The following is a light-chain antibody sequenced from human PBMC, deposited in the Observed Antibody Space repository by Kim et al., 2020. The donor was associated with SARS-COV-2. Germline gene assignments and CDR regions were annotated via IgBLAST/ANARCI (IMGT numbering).Light chain of an antibody. J-gene: IGLJ3*02. V-gene: IGLV3-9*01. CDR1: NIGSKN. Sequence: SYELTQPLSVSVALGQTARITCGGNNIGSKNVHWYQRKPGQAPVLVIYRDVNRPSGIPERFSGSNSGNTATLTISRAQAGDEADYYCQVWDSSTVFGGGTKLTVL. CDR2: RDV. CDR3: QVWDSSTV.